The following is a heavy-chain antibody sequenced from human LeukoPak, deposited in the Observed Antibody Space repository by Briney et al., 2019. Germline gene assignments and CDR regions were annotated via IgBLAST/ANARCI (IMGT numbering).Heavy chain of an antibody. V-gene: IGHV4-59*01. CDR2: IYYSGST. D-gene: IGHD6-6*01. CDR3: ARTSRVAARRTPAGDYYYYYMDV. Sequence: SETLSLTCTVSGGSISSYYWSWIRQPPGKGLEWIGYIYYSGSTNYNPSLKSRVTISVDTSKNQFSLKLNSVTAADTAVYYCARTSRVAARRTPAGDYYYYYMDVWGKGTTVTVSS. CDR1: GGSISSYY. J-gene: IGHJ6*03.